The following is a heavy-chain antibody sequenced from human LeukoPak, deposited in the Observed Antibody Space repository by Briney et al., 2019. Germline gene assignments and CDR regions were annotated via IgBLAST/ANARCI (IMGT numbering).Heavy chain of an antibody. CDR3: AKDSRLFDY. CDR2: ISGSGGST. CDR1: GISFRNYA. V-gene: IGHV3-23*01. D-gene: IGHD3-22*01. Sequence: GGSLRLSCAASGISFRNYAMSWVRQAPGKGLEWVSAISGSGGSTYYADSVKGRFTISRDNSKNTLYLQMNSLRAEDTAVYYCAKDSRLFDYWGQGTLVTVSS. J-gene: IGHJ4*02.